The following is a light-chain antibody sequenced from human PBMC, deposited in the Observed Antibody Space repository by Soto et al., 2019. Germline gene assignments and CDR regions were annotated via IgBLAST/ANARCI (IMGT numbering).Light chain of an antibody. Sequence: QSALTQPRSMSGSPGQSVAISCTGSSSDVGGYNYVSWYQQHPGKAPKVMIYDVSKRPSGVPDRFSGSKSGDTASLTITGLQAEDEADYYCCSYAGGPYVFGTGTKLTVL. CDR1: SSDVGGYNY. CDR3: CSYAGGPYV. V-gene: IGLV2-11*01. J-gene: IGLJ1*01. CDR2: DVS.